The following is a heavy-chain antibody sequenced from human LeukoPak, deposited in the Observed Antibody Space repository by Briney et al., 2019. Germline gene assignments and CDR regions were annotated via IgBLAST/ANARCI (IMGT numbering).Heavy chain of an antibody. J-gene: IGHJ4*02. V-gene: IGHV1-2*04. CDR3: ARVPYGGYVTWYYFDY. CDR2: INPNSGGT. D-gene: IGHD5-12*01. Sequence: ASAKVSCKASGYTFTGYYMHWVRQAPGQGLEWMGWINPNSGGTNYAQKFQGWVTMTRDTSISTAYMELSWLRSDDTAVYYCARVPYGGYVTWYYFDYWGQGTLVTVSS. CDR1: GYTFTGYY.